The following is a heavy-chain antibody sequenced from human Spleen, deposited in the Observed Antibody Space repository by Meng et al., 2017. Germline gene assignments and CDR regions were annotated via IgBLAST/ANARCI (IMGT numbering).Heavy chain of an antibody. CDR2: TYYRSEWYY. Sequence: QVQLQQSGPGLVKPSQTLSLTCDISEDSVSSTSAAWNWLRQSPSRGLEWLGRTYYRSEWYYDYAVSVKSRITIKPDTSKNQFSLQLTSVTPEDTAVYYCARVVEVGPTSGLFDSWGQGALVTVSS. CDR1: EDSVSSTSAA. D-gene: IGHD1-26*01. CDR3: ARVVEVGPTSGLFDS. V-gene: IGHV6-1*01. J-gene: IGHJ5*01.